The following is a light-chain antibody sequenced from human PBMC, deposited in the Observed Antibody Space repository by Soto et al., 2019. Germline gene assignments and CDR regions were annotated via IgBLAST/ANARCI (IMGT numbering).Light chain of an antibody. J-gene: IGLJ2*01. Sequence: QSVLTQPPSVSAAPGQKVTISCSGSNSNIGTHYVAWYRQLPGTAPKLLIYDNTHRPSGIPDRVSGSKSGTSATLGITGLQTGDEADYYCGTWDSSLSAVVFGGGTKLTVL. CDR1: NSNIGTHY. CDR2: DNT. V-gene: IGLV1-51*01. CDR3: GTWDSSLSAVV.